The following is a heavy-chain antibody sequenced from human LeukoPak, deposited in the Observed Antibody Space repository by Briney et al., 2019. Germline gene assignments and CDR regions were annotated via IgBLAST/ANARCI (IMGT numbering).Heavy chain of an antibody. CDR3: APLRQSSGWPFDY. D-gene: IGHD6-19*01. V-gene: IGHV3-74*01. CDR2: INSDGSST. Sequence: GGSLRLSCAASGFTFSSYWMHWVRHAPGKGLVWVSRINSDGSSTTYADSVTGRFTISRDNAKNTLYLQMNSLRAEDTAVYYCAPLRQSSGWPFDYWGQGTLVTVSS. J-gene: IGHJ4*02. CDR1: GFTFSSYW.